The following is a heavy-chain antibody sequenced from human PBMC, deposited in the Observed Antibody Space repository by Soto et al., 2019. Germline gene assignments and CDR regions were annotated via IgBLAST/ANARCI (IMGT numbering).Heavy chain of an antibody. V-gene: IGHV3-64D*06. J-gene: IGHJ5*02. D-gene: IGHD4-17*01. CDR2: ISSNGEST. Sequence: VGSLRLSCSASGFTFSMFSMHWVRQAPGKGLEYVSGISSNGESTYYADSVKGRFTISRDNSKNTLYLQMSSLRAVDTAVYYCVHPRSTVQIPPTWGQGTLVTVSS. CDR3: VHPRSTVQIPPT. CDR1: GFTFSMFS.